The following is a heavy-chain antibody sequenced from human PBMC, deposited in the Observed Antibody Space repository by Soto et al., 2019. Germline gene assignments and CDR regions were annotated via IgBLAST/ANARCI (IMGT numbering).Heavy chain of an antibody. J-gene: IGHJ4*02. Sequence: EVQVLESGGGLVQPGGSLRLSCVASGFNLNDYWMDWVRQAPGKGLEWVGQIKNSGGGYSTDYAASVKGRFTITRDDSKISLYLQMTRLKIECSTVEYWGHVLSGSWPYDCWGQG. V-gene: IGHV3-72*01. CDR2: IKNSGGGYST. D-gene: IGHD3-9*01. CDR1: GFNLNDYW. CDR3: GHVLSGSWPYDC.